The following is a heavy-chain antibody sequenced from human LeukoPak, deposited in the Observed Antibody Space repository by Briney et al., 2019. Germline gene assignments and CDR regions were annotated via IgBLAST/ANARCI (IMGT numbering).Heavy chain of an antibody. D-gene: IGHD5-12*01. CDR2: ITSSGSVM. J-gene: IGHJ4*02. Sequence: GGSLRLSCAASGFTFSNAWMSWVRQAPGKGLEWVSYITSSGSVMYHADSVRGRFTISRDNAKNSLYLEMNSLRDEDTAVYCCARDVRWLRFVFDNWGQGTLVTVSS. V-gene: IGHV3-48*02. CDR3: ARDVRWLRFVFDN. CDR1: GFTFSNAW.